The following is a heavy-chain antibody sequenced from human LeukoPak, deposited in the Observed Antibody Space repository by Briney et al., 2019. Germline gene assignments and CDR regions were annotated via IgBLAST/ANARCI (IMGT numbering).Heavy chain of an antibody. CDR1: GFTFSNYA. Sequence: HPGGSLRLSCAASGFTFSNYAMSWVRQAPGKGLEWVSTITGSGGSTYYADSVKGRFTISRDNSKNTLYLQMNSLRAEDTAVYYCAKLSGWSAYPGYFDYWGQGTLVTVSS. CDR3: AKLSGWSAYPGYFDY. CDR2: ITGSGGST. J-gene: IGHJ4*02. D-gene: IGHD3-3*01. V-gene: IGHV3-23*01.